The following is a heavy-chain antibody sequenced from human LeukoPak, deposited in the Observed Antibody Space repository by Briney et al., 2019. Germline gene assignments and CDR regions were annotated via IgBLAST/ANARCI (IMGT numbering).Heavy chain of an antibody. CDR1: GGSISSYY. Sequence: SETLSLTCTVSGGSISSYYWSWIRQPAGKGLEWIGSIYYSGSTYYNPSLKSRVTISVDTSKNQFSLKLSSVTAADTAVYYCARVGVVRARSPGGYYDSSGYPGYFDYWGQGTLVTVSS. V-gene: IGHV4-59*05. D-gene: IGHD3-22*01. CDR2: IYYSGST. CDR3: ARVGVVRARSPGGYYDSSGYPGYFDY. J-gene: IGHJ4*02.